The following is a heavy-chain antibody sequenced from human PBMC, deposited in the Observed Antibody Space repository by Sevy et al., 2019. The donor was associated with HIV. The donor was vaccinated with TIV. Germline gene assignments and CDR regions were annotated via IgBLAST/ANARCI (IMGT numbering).Heavy chain of an antibody. V-gene: IGHV5-51*01. D-gene: IGHD2-15*01. J-gene: IGHJ4*02. CDR2: IFPGNYDT. Sequence: GESLKISCRGSGNSFTNNWIGWVRQMPGKALDWMGVIFPGNYDTRYSPSLQSQVTISADKSITTAYLHWNSLRASDTAIYYCVRVVAGEGHLDYWGQGTLVTVSS. CDR1: GNSFTNNW. CDR3: VRVVAGEGHLDY.